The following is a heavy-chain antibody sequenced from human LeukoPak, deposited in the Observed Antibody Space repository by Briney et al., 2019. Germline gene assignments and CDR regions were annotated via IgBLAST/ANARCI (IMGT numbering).Heavy chain of an antibody. CDR3: ARDPHDYGDSGY. J-gene: IGHJ4*02. V-gene: IGHV1-2*06. D-gene: IGHD4-17*01. Sequence: ASVKVSCKASGYTFTKYGISWVRQAPGQGLEWMGRINPNSGGTNYAQKFQGRVTMTRDTSISTAYMELSRLRSDDTAVYYCARDPHDYGDSGYWGQGTLVTVSS. CDR2: INPNSGGT. CDR1: GYTFTKYG.